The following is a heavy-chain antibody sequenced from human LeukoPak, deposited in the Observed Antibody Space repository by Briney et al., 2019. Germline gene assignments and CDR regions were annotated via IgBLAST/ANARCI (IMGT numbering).Heavy chain of an antibody. CDR2: IYYSGST. Sequence: PSETLSLTCTVSGGSISSSSYYWGWIRQPPGKGLEWIGSIYYSGSTYYNPSLKSRVTISVDTSKNQFSLKLSSVTAADTAVYYCASLVTTASDYWGQGTLVTVSS. CDR3: ASLVTTASDY. CDR1: GGSISSSSYY. D-gene: IGHD4-17*01. V-gene: IGHV4-39*07. J-gene: IGHJ4*02.